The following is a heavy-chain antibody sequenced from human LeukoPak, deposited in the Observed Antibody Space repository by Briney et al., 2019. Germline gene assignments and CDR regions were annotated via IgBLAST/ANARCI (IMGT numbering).Heavy chain of an antibody. CDR1: GGSFSGDF. J-gene: IGHJ4*02. D-gene: IGHD4-11*01. V-gene: IGHV4-34*01. CDR3: ATSTKVVRPDSWDS. CDR2: INHGGST. Sequence: PSETLSLTCAVYGGSFSGDFWSWIRQSPGKGLEWIGEINHGGSTTYNPSLQSRVTMSVDTSTNQISLKMTSVTAADTSIYFCATSTKVVRPDSWDSWGQGTLVTVSS.